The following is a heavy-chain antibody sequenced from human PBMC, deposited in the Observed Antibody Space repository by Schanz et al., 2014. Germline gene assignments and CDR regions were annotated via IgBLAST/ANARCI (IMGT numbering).Heavy chain of an antibody. CDR1: GYTFTDYY. CDR3: AGATYSSSWYGGSEYFQH. V-gene: IGHV1-18*04. J-gene: IGHJ1*01. CDR2: ISADNGNT. D-gene: IGHD6-13*01. Sequence: QVQLVQSGAEVKKPGASVKVSCKASGYTFTDYYMHWVRQAPGQGLEWMGWISADNGNTNYAQRLQGRVTMTTDTSTSTAYMELRSLRSDDTAVYYCAGATYSSSWYGGSEYFQHWGQGTLVTVSS.